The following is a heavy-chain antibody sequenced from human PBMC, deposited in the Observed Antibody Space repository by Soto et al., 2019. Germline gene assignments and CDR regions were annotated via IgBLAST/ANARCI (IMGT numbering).Heavy chain of an antibody. D-gene: IGHD4-17*01. CDR2: IDPSDSYT. CDR1: GYSFTTYW. CDR3: ARTTVVTLAYYYGMDV. Sequence: GESLKISCKGSGYSFTTYWIGWVRQMPGKGLEWMGRIDPSDSYTNYSPSFQGHVTISADKSISTAYLQWSSLKASDTAMYYWARTTVVTLAYYYGMDVWGQGTTVTVS. J-gene: IGHJ6*02. V-gene: IGHV5-10-1*01.